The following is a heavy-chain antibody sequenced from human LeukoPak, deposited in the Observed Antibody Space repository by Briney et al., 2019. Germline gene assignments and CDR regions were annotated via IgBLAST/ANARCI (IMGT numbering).Heavy chain of an antibody. Sequence: SETLSFTCTVSGGSISSGDYYWSWIRQPPGKGLEWIGYIYYSGSTYYNPSLKSRVTISVDTSKNQFSLKLSSVTAADTAVYYCARYTVTTIGFDPWGQGTLVTVSS. CDR2: IYYSGST. CDR1: GGSISSGDYY. CDR3: ARYTVTTIGFDP. V-gene: IGHV4-30-4*01. D-gene: IGHD4-17*01. J-gene: IGHJ5*02.